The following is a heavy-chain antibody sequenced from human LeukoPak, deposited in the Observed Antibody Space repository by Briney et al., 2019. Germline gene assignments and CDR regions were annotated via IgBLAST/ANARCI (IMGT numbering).Heavy chain of an antibody. Sequence: ASVKVSCKASGYTFTSYAIHCVRQAPGQRLEWMGWINAGNGNTEYSQRFQGRVTVTRDTSASTAYMELSSLRSEDTAVFYCARAGWSGLDYWGQGTLVTVSS. V-gene: IGHV1-3*01. J-gene: IGHJ4*02. D-gene: IGHD3-3*01. CDR3: ARAGWSGLDY. CDR1: GYTFTSYA. CDR2: INAGNGNT.